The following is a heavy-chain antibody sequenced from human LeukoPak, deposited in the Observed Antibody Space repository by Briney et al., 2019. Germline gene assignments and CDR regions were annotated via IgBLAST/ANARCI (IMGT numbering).Heavy chain of an antibody. CDR3: TRDGSGSYYNELDGMDV. Sequence: GGSLRLSCTASGFTFGDYAMSWFRQAPGKGLEWVGFIRSKAYGGTTEYAASVKGRFTISRDDSKSIAYLQMNSLKTEDTAVYYCTRDGSGSYYNELDGMDVWGQGTTVTVSS. CDR2: IRSKAYGGTT. D-gene: IGHD3-10*01. CDR1: GFTFGDYA. J-gene: IGHJ6*02. V-gene: IGHV3-49*03.